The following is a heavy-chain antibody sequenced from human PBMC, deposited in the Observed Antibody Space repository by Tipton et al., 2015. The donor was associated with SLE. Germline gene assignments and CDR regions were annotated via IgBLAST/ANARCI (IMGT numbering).Heavy chain of an antibody. V-gene: IGHV3-30*04. CDR1: GFTFSSYA. CDR2: ISYDGSNK. CDR3: ARGGIQLWLGEFDY. J-gene: IGHJ4*02. D-gene: IGHD5-18*01. Sequence: SLRLSCAASGFTFSSYAMHWVRQAPGKGLEWVAVISYDGSNKYYADSVKGRFTISRDNSKNTLFLQMNSLRAEDTAVYYCARGGIQLWLGEFDYWVQGTLVTVSS.